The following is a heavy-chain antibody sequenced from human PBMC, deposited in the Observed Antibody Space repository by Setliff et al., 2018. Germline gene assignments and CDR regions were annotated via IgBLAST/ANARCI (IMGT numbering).Heavy chain of an antibody. CDR1: GGSISDYY. CDR3: ARRETYYNFWSGYYAY. D-gene: IGHD3-3*01. J-gene: IGHJ4*02. V-gene: IGHV4-34*01. Sequence: SETLSLTCGGYGGSISDYYWSWIRQPPGKGLEWIGEINHSGSTNYNPSLKSRVTISLDTSRNQVSLKLSSVTAADTAVYYCARRETYYNFWSGYYAYWGQGTLVTVSS. CDR2: INHSGST.